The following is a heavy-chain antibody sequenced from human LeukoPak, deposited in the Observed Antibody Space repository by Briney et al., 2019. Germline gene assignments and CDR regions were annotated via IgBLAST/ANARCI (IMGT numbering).Heavy chain of an antibody. V-gene: IGHV3-30-3*01. Sequence: GGSLRLSCAASGFTFSSFWMIWVRQAPGKGLEWVAVISYDGSDKYYADSVRGRFTISRDNSENTLYLQMNSLRVEDTAFYYCARDLAYSRLDYWGQGMLVTVSS. J-gene: IGHJ4*02. D-gene: IGHD5-18*01. CDR2: ISYDGSDK. CDR1: GFTFSSFW. CDR3: ARDLAYSRLDY.